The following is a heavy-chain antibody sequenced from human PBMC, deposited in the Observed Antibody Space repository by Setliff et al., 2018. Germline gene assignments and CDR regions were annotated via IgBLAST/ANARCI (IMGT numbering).Heavy chain of an antibody. V-gene: IGHV3-7*01. CDR3: ARDPHFDS. CDR2: IKQDGSEK. CDR1: GFTFSSYA. Sequence: GSLRLSCAASGFTFSSYAMTWVRQAPGKGLQWVANIKQDGSEKYYVDSVKGRFSISRDNAKNSLYLQMNSLRAEDTAVYYCARDPHFDSWGQGTLVTVSS. J-gene: IGHJ4*02.